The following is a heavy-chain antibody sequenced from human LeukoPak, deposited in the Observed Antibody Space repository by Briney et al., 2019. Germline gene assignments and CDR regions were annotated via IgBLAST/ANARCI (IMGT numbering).Heavy chain of an antibody. CDR1: GFTFSTFN. J-gene: IGHJ3*02. V-gene: IGHV3-21*01. CDR2: ISSGSTYI. CDR3: AREGPYAFDI. Sequence: GGSLSLSCAASGFTFSTFNLNWVPQAPGKGLEWVSSISSGSTYIYYADSVRGRFTISRDNAKNSLYLQMNSLRAEDTAVYYCAREGPYAFDIWGQGTMVTVSS.